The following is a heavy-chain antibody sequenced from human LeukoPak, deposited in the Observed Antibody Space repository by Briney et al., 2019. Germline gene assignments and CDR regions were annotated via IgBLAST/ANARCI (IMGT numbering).Heavy chain of an antibody. J-gene: IGHJ1*01. CDR2: IYYSGST. V-gene: IGHV4-59*01. Sequence: SESLSLTCTVSGGSISSYYWSWIRQPPGKGLEWIGYIYYSGSTNYNPSLKSRVTISVDTSKNQFSLKLSSVTAADTAVYYCARDARYCSGGSCSRTGPFQHWGQGTLVTVSS. D-gene: IGHD2-15*01. CDR1: GGSISSYY. CDR3: ARDARYCSGGSCSRTGPFQH.